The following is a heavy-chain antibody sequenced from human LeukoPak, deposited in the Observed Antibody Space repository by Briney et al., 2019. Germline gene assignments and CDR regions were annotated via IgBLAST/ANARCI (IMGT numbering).Heavy chain of an antibody. CDR1: GYTFTSYG. CDR3: ARGESSGWSMRYFQH. Sequence: ASVKVSCKASGYTFTSYGISWVRQAPGQGLEWMGWISAYNGNTNYAQKLQGRVTMTTDTSTSTAYMELRSLRSDDTAVYYCARGESSGWSMRYFQHWGQGTLVTVSS. V-gene: IGHV1-18*01. J-gene: IGHJ1*01. D-gene: IGHD6-19*01. CDR2: ISAYNGNT.